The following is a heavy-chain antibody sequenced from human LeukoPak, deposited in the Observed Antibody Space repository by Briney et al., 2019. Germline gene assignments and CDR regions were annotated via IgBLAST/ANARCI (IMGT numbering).Heavy chain of an antibody. CDR3: AAHYYGSVGMDV. J-gene: IGHJ6*04. CDR1: GFTFSSYG. Sequence: GRSLRLSCAASGFTFSSYGMHWVRQAPGKGLEWVAVISYDGSNKYYADSVKGRFTISRDNFKNTLYLQMNSLRAEDTAVYYCAAHYYGSVGMDVWGKGTTVTVSS. V-gene: IGHV3-30*03. D-gene: IGHD3-10*01. CDR2: ISYDGSNK.